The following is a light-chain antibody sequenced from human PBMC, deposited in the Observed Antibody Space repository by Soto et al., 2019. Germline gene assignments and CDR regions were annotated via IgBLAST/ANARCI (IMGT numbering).Light chain of an antibody. Sequence: QSVLTQPASVSGSPGQSITISCTGTSSDVGGYNSVSWYQQHPGKAPKLMIHDVSNRPSGVSNRFSGSKSGNTASLTISGLQAEDEADYYCSSYTNSSSYVFGSGTKVTVL. CDR3: SSYTNSSSYV. V-gene: IGLV2-14*01. J-gene: IGLJ1*01. CDR1: SSDVGGYNS. CDR2: DVS.